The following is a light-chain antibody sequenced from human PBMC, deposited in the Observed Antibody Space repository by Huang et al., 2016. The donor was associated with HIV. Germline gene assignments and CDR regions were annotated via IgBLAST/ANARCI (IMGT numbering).Light chain of an antibody. CDR1: QSISTW. J-gene: IGKJ1*01. V-gene: IGKV1-5*03. CDR3: QQYNSFPWT. CDR2: EAS. Sequence: DIQMTQSSSTLSASVGDRGTIACRASQSISTWLAWYQQKPGRAPNLLIYEASTLESGVPSRFSGGGSGTDFTLTISSLQPDDFATYYCQQYNSFPWTFGQGTKVEV.